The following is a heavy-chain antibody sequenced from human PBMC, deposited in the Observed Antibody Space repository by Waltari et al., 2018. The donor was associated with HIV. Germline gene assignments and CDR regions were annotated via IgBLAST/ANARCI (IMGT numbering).Heavy chain of an antibody. CDR3: ARAGLRQLGRPYYYGLDV. D-gene: IGHD6-6*01. CDR2: IIPDLGST. CDR1: ADTFNTYP. V-gene: IGHV1-69*04. Sequence: QDQLVQSGAEARKPGSSVKVSCKASADTFNTYPLNWVRQAPGQGPEWLGRIIPDLGSTNYAPRFRGRVTITADKSTTTAYMELSRLTSEDTAVYFCARAGLRQLGRPYYYGLDVWGQGTTVTVSS. J-gene: IGHJ6*02.